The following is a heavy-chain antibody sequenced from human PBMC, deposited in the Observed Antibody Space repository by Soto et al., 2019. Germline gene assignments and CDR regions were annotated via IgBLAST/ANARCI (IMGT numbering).Heavy chain of an antibody. CDR1: GYTFTSNG. CDR2: ISAYNGNT. D-gene: IGHD3-10*01. V-gene: IGHV1-18*01. Sequence: ASVKVSCKASGYTFTSNGIRWVRQAPGQGLEWMGWISAYNGNTNYAQKLQGRVTMTTDTSTSTAYMELRSLRSDDTAVYYCARVEYYGSWSYYNSRSWFDPCGQGTLVTVSS. J-gene: IGHJ5*02. CDR3: ARVEYYGSWSYYNSRSWFDP.